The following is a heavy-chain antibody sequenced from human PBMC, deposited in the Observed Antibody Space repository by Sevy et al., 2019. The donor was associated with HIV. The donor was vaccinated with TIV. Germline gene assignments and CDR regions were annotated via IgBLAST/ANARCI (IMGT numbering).Heavy chain of an antibody. Sequence: ASVKVSCKASGGTFSSYAISWVRQAPGQGLEWMGGIIPIFGTVNYAQKFQGRVTITADESTSTAYMELSSLRSEDTAVYYCARDFNSGSTEYYYYYGMDVWGQGTTVTVSS. J-gene: IGHJ6*02. CDR3: ARDFNSGSTEYYYYYGMDV. V-gene: IGHV1-69*13. CDR1: GGTFSSYA. CDR2: IIPIFGTV. D-gene: IGHD1-26*01.